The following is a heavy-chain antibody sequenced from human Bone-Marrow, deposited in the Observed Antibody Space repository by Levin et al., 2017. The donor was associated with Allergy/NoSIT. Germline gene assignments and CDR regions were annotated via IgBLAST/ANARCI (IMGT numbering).Heavy chain of an antibody. Sequence: PSETLSLTCTVSGGSISSHYWSWIRQPPGKGLEWIGYISYSGITNYNPSLQSRFTISVDTSKNQFGRKLSSVTAEDTAVYYCARQEIVAAVETYNWFDPWGQGTLVTVSS. CDR1: GGSISSHY. CDR3: ARQEIVAAVETYNWFDP. J-gene: IGHJ5*02. V-gene: IGHV4-59*08. CDR2: ISYSGIT. D-gene: IGHD5-12*01.